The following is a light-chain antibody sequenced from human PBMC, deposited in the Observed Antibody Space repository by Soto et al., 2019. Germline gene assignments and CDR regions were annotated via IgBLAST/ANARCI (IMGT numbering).Light chain of an antibody. CDR1: QSVSSSY. CDR3: QQYGSSPT. V-gene: IGKV3-20*01. Sequence: EIVLTQSPGTLSLSPGERATLSCRYSQSVSSSYLAWYQQTPGQAPRLLIYDVSSRSTGIPDRFSGSGSGTDFALTISRLEPEDFAVYYCQQYGSSPTCGQGTKVEIK. J-gene: IGKJ1*01. CDR2: DVS.